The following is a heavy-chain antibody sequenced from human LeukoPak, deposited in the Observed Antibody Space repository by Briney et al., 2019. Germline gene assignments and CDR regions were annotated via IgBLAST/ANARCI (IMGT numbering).Heavy chain of an antibody. J-gene: IGHJ1*01. CDR3: ARDPEAGRSKTYYGFWSGYYPAEYFQH. CDR2: IKQDGSEK. Sequence: GGSLRLSCAASGFTFSSYAMSWVRQAPGKGLEWVANIKQDGSEKYYVDSVKGRFTISRDNAKNSLYLQMNSLRAEDAAVYYCARDPEAGRSKTYYGFWSGYYPAEYFQHWGQGTLVTVSS. CDR1: GFTFSSYA. V-gene: IGHV3-7*01. D-gene: IGHD3-3*01.